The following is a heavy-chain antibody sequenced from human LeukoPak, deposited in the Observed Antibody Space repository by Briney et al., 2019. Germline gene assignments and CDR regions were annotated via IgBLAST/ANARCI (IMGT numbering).Heavy chain of an antibody. J-gene: IGHJ4*02. CDR1: GGTFSSYA. D-gene: IGHD2-2*02. V-gene: IGHV1-69*01. CDR2: IIPIFGTA. Sequence: WVKVSCKASGGTFSSYAISWVRQAPGQGLEWMGGIIPIFGTANYAQKFQGRVTITADESTSTAYMELSSLRSEDTAVYYCARVGDYCSSTSFYSDYWGQGTLVTVSS. CDR3: ARVGDYCSSTSFYSDY.